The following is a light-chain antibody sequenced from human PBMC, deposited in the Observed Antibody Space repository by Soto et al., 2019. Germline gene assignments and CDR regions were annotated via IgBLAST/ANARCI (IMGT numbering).Light chain of an antibody. CDR1: QAVNTR. Sequence: EIVLTQSPATLSSFPGDRVTLSCRASQAVNTRLAWYQHKPGQAPRLLIYLASNRAAGVPARFSGSGSGTDFTLTISSLQPEDFATYYCQQSYSVITFGQGTRLEIK. CDR2: LAS. V-gene: IGKV3D-11*01. J-gene: IGKJ5*01. CDR3: QQSYSVIT.